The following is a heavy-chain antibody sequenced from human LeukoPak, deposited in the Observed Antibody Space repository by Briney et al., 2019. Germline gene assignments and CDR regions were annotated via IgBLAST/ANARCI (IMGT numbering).Heavy chain of an antibody. D-gene: IGHD2-2*01. CDR3: ARIGGRYCSDTYCYGLDY. J-gene: IGHJ4*02. CDR2: IYYSGNT. CDR1: GGSISSYY. V-gene: IGHV4-59*01. Sequence: PSETLSLTCTVSGGSISSYYWSWIRQPPGKGLEWIGYIYYSGNTYYNPSLKSRVTISVDTSKNQFSLKLNSVTAADTAVYYCARIGGRYCSDTYCYGLDYWGQGILVTVSS.